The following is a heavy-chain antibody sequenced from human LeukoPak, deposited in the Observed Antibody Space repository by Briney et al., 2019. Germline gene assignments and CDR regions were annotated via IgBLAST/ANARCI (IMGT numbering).Heavy chain of an antibody. D-gene: IGHD3-10*01. V-gene: IGHV4-30-4*01. J-gene: IGHJ6*02. CDR2: IYYRGST. CDR1: GGSISSDYY. CDR3: ARDFGSGSSPRRLFYYYGMDV. Sequence: KPSETLSLTCTVSGGSISSDYYWSWIRQPPGKGLEWIGYIYYRGSTYYNPSLESRVVISLDTSKNQFSLKLTSVTAADTAMYYSARDFGSGSSPRRLFYYYGMDVWGLGTTVTVSS.